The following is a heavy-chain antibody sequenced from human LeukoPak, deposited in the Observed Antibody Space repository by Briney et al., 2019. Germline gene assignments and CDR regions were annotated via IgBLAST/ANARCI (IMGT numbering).Heavy chain of an antibody. Sequence: SETLSLTCAVYGGSFSGYYWSWIRQPPGKGLEWIGEINHSGSTNYNPSLKSRVTISVDTSKNQFSPKLSSVTAADTAVYYCARGGGVDTAMDYWGQGTLVTVSS. V-gene: IGHV4-34*01. D-gene: IGHD5-18*01. CDR2: INHSGST. J-gene: IGHJ4*02. CDR3: ARGGGVDTAMDY. CDR1: GGSFSGYY.